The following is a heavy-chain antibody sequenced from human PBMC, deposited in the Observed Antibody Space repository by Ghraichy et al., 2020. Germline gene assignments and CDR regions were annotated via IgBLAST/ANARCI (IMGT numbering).Heavy chain of an antibody. CDR3: ARLGDYYKGGDY. CDR1: GGSISSNKHY. D-gene: IGHD3-22*01. V-gene: IGHV4-39*01. J-gene: IGHJ4*02. CDR2: IYYTGST. Sequence: SETLSLTCTVSGGSISSNKHYWGWIRQPPGEGLEWIGNIYYTGSTNYNPSLKSRVTMSVDTSKNQFSLKLNSVTAADTAVYYCARLGDYYKGGDYWGQGTLVTVSS.